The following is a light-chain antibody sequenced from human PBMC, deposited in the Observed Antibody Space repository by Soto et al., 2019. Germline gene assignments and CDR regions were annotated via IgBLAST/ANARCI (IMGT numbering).Light chain of an antibody. CDR2: DAS. Sequence: DIQMTQSPSTLSASVGDRVTITCRASQTISSWLAWYQQKPGKAPKLLIYDASSLESGVTSRFSGRGSGTQFTLTIRSLQPDDFATYYCQPYNSFSGTFGPGTKVDIK. CDR3: QPYNSFSGT. CDR1: QTISSW. V-gene: IGKV1-5*01. J-gene: IGKJ1*01.